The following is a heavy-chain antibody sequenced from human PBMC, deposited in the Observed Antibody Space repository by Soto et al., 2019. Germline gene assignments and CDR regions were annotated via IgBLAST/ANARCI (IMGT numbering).Heavy chain of an antibody. J-gene: IGHJ4*02. Sequence: EVQLVESGGAIVQPGGSLRLSCATSGFTFISYPIHWVRQAPGKGPVWVSRITEDGSGTTYADSVKGRFTVTRDNAKNTMYLQMSGLGAEDTAVYHCVRGTNGWRGMDYWGQGTLVTVSS. CDR2: ITEDGSGT. D-gene: IGHD2-8*01. CDR3: VRGTNGWRGMDY. CDR1: GFTFISYP. V-gene: IGHV3-74*01.